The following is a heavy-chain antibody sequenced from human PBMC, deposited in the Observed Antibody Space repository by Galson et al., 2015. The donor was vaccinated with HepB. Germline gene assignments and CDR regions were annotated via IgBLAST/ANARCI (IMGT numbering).Heavy chain of an antibody. V-gene: IGHV4-39*01. Sequence: SETLSLTCTVSGVSISSSSYYWGWIRQPQGKGLEWVASIYYNGYTHYNPSLESRVTISADTSKNQFSLRLSSVTAADTAVYYCVRHRNADYYYHMDVWGQGTTVTVSS. J-gene: IGHJ6*02. CDR3: VRHRNADYYYHMDV. CDR1: GVSISSSSYY. CDR2: IYYNGYT.